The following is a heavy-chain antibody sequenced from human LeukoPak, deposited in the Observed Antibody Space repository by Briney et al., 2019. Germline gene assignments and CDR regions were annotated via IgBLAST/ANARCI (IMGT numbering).Heavy chain of an antibody. J-gene: IGHJ3*02. CDR2: TYYRSKWYN. CDR1: GDIVSSNSAT. V-gene: IGHV6-1*01. CDR3: TRRPPAPGNAFDI. D-gene: IGHD1-14*01. Sequence: SQTLSLTCALSGDIVSSNSATWNWIRQSPSRGLEWLGRTYYRSKWYNDYAVSVKSRITINPDTSKNQFSLQLNSVTPEDTAVYYCTRRPPAPGNAFDIWGQGTMVTVSS.